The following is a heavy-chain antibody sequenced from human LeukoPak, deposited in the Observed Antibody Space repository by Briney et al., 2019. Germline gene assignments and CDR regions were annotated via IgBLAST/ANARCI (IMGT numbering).Heavy chain of an antibody. V-gene: IGHV1-46*01. CDR2: INPSGGST. CDR3: ARESGYDKGIDY. D-gene: IGHD5-12*01. CDR1: GYTFTSYG. J-gene: IGHJ4*02. Sequence: GSVKVSCKASGYTFTSYGISWVRQAPGQGLEWMGIINPSGGSTSYAQKFQGRVTMTRDTSTSTVYMELSSLRSEDTAVYYCARESGYDKGIDYWGQGTLVTVSS.